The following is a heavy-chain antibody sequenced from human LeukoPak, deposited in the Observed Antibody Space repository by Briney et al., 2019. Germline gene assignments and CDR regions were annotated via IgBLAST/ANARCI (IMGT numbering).Heavy chain of an antibody. J-gene: IGHJ3*02. CDR1: GGSISSSDHY. CDR3: ARDDCGGDCYHGAFDI. CDR2: RYYSGDN. Sequence: PSETLSLTCTVSGGSISSSDHYWAWIRQPPGKGLEWIGSRYYSGDNYYSPSLKSRVTISVDTSTNQFALKMNSVTATDTAVYYCARDDCGGDCYHGAFDIWGQGTMVTVSS. D-gene: IGHD2-21*02. V-gene: IGHV4-39*06.